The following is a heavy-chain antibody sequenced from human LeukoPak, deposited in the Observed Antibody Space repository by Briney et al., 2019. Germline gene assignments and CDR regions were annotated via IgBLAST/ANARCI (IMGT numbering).Heavy chain of an antibody. CDR1: GFTFSSYS. CDR3: AKGRAFYDILTDDAFDI. V-gene: IGHV3-23*01. D-gene: IGHD3-9*01. Sequence: GGSLTLSCAASGFTFSSYSMNWVRHARGKGLEGVSAISGSVGSTYYADSVKGRFTISRDNSKNTLYLQMNSLRAEDTAVYYCAKGRAFYDILTDDAFDIWGQGTMVTVSS. CDR2: ISGSVGST. J-gene: IGHJ3*02.